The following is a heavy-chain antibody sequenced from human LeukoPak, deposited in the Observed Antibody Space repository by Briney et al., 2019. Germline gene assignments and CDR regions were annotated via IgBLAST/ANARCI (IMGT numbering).Heavy chain of an antibody. V-gene: IGHV3-48*03. CDR3: ARERGGTGGSYDL. D-gene: IGHD3-10*01. J-gene: IGHJ5*02. CDR1: GFTFRNYE. CDR2: ISSSSTTI. Sequence: GGSLRLSCTVSGFTFRNYEMNWVRQAPGKGLEWVSYISSSSTTIYYADSVKGRFTISRDNAKDSLSLQMNSLGAEDTAVYYCARERGGTGGSYDLWGQGTLVTVSS.